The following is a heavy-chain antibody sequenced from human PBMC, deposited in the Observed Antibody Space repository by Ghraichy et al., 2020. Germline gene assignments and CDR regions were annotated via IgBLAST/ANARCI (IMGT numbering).Heavy chain of an antibody. CDR2: FSGGSGHI. J-gene: IGHJ4*02. Sequence: GGSLRLSCAASEFTFSSYTMTWVRQAPGKGLEWVSSFSGGSGHIFYADSVKGRFTISRDNAKKSLYLQMNSLRVEDTAVYFCAKQRYDNGGPDYWGQGTLVTVSS. D-gene: IGHD3-22*01. V-gene: IGHV3-21*01. CDR1: EFTFSSYT. CDR3: AKQRYDNGGPDY.